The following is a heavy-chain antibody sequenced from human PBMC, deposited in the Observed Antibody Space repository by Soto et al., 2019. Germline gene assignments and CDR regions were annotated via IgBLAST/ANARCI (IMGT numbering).Heavy chain of an antibody. Sequence: QVQLVQSGAEVKKPGASVKVSCKASGYTFTSYGISWVRQAPGQGLEWMGWISAYNGNTNYAQKLQGIVTMTTDTATSTAYMELRRLRSDDTAVYYCARALYYDYILGSSVGVRHFDYWFQGTLDTVS. D-gene: IGHD3-16*01. V-gene: IGHV1-18*01. J-gene: IGHJ4*02. CDR1: GYTFTSYG. CDR2: ISAYNGNT. CDR3: ARALYYDYILGSSVGVRHFDY.